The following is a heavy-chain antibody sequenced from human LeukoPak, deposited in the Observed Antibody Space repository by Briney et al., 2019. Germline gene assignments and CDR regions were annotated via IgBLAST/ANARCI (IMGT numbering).Heavy chain of an antibody. V-gene: IGHV4-4*07. Sequence: SETLSLTCAVSGGSISYYYWSWIRQPAGKGLEWIGRIYSSGSTNYSPSLKSRVTMSVDTSKNQFSLKLSSVTAADTAVYYCARDTGDANPHWYCDLWGRGTLVTVSS. CDR2: IYSSGST. J-gene: IGHJ2*01. CDR1: GGSISYYY. D-gene: IGHD7-27*01. CDR3: ARDTGDANPHWYCDL.